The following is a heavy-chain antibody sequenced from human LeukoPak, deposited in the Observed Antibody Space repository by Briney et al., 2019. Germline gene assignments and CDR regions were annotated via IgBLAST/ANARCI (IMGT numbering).Heavy chain of an antibody. Sequence: AQTLSLTCTVSGGSISSGDYYWSWIRQPPGKGLEWIWYSYCSGSTYYDPSLKSRVTIAVDTSKNPSYLKLSSVTAADTAVYYCARLDSRFAGSYYLDYWGQGTLVTVSS. CDR2: SYCSGST. V-gene: IGHV4-30-4*01. CDR1: GGSISSGDYY. D-gene: IGHD3-10*01. J-gene: IGHJ4*02. CDR3: ARLDSRFAGSYYLDY.